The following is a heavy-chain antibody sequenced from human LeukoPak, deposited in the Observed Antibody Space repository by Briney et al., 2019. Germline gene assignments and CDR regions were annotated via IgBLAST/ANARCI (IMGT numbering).Heavy chain of an antibody. CDR2: VISMDAVA. CDR3: ARGTNRYCSGGSCYLGYGMDV. D-gene: IGHD2-15*01. CDR1: GGTFSNYA. V-gene: IGHV1-69*04. Sequence: SVKVSCKASGGTFSNYAISWVRQAPGQGLEWLGRVISMDAVANYAQKFQGRVTITPDKSTNTVYMELSSLKSEDTAVYYCARGTNRYCSGGSCYLGYGMDVWDQGTAVTVSS. J-gene: IGHJ6*02.